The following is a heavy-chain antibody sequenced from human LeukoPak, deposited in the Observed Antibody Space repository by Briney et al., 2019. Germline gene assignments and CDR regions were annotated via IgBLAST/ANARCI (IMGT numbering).Heavy chain of an antibody. CDR3: ARSAAAGTSYYGMDV. CDR2: IYPGDSDT. CDR1: GYSFTSYW. D-gene: IGHD6-13*01. V-gene: IGHV5-51*01. Sequence: GESLKISCKGSGYSFTSYWIGWVRQMPGKGLEWMGIIYPGDSDTRYSPSFQGQVTISADKSISTAYLQWSSLKASDTAMYYCARSAAAGTSYYGMDVWGQRTTVTVSS. J-gene: IGHJ6*02.